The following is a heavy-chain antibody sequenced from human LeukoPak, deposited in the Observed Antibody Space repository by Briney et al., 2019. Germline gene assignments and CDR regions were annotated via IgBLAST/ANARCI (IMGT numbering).Heavy chain of an antibody. D-gene: IGHD2-21*01. CDR2: ISRSGSTT. CDR3: ARGSIMLSV. V-gene: IGHV3-23*01. Sequence: GGSLRLSCAATGFTFTNYAMSWVRQAQGKGLEWVSSISRSGSTTYYADSVKGRFTFSRDNTKNTLDLQMDSLRVEDTARYYCARGSIMLSVGGQGTLVTVTS. J-gene: IGHJ4*02. CDR1: GFTFTNYA.